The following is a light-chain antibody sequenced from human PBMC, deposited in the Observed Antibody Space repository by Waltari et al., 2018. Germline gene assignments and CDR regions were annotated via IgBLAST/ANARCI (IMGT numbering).Light chain of an antibody. CDR1: SPNIGAGSD. Sequence: QSVLTPPPSVSGAPGPRVPIPCTGTSPNIGAGSDVPWYQQLPGTAPKLLIYGNSNRPSGVPDRFSGSKSGTSASLAITGLQAEDEADYYCQSYDSSLSGPVVFGGGTKLTVL. V-gene: IGLV1-40*01. CDR2: GNS. J-gene: IGLJ2*01. CDR3: QSYDSSLSGPVV.